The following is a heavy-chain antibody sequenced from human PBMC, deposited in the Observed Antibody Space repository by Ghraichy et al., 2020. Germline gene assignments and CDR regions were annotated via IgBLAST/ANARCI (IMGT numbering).Heavy chain of an antibody. D-gene: IGHD6-19*01. Sequence: GGSLRLSCAASGFSFSSYAMSWVRQAPGKGREWVSAISGSGYGTHYADSVKGRFTISRDNSKNTLYLQMNSLRAEDTAVYYCAKRYSSGWYAPNPDAFDFWGQGTMVTVSS. J-gene: IGHJ3*01. CDR2: ISGSGYGT. CDR3: AKRYSSGWYAPNPDAFDF. V-gene: IGHV3-23*01. CDR1: GFSFSSYA.